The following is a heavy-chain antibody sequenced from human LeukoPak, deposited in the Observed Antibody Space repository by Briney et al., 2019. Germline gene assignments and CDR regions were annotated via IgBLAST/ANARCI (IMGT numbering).Heavy chain of an antibody. CDR3: ATGPLYSSGWFGG. Sequence: ASVKVSCKASGYTFTGYYMHWVRQAPGQGLEWMGWINPNSGGTNYAQKFQGRVTMTRDTSINTAYMELSRLRSDDTAVYYCATGPLYSSGWFGGWGQGTLVTVSS. CDR1: GYTFTGYY. V-gene: IGHV1-2*02. J-gene: IGHJ4*02. CDR2: INPNSGGT. D-gene: IGHD6-19*01.